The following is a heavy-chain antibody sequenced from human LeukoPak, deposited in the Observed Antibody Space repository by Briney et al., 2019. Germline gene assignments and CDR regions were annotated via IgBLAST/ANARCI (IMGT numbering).Heavy chain of an antibody. CDR3: ARDPDGTEDFDY. V-gene: IGHV1-18*01. CDR2: ISAYNGDT. D-gene: IGHD1-26*01. Sequence: ASVKVSCKASGYTFTSYGISWVRQAPGQGLQWMGWISAYNGDTNYAQKLQGRVTMTTDTSTSTAYTELRSLRSDDTAVYFCARDPDGTEDFDYWGQGTLVTVSS. CDR1: GYTFTSYG. J-gene: IGHJ4*02.